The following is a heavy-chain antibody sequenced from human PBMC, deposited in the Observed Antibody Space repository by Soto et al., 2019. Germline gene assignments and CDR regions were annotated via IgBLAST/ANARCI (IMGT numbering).Heavy chain of an antibody. CDR1: GYTFTSYG. D-gene: IGHD3-3*01. Sequence: ASVKVSCKASGYTFTSYGISWVRQAPGQGIEWMGWISAYNGNTNYAQKLQGRVTMTTDTSTSTAYMELRSLRSDDTAVYYCARAEIYDFWSGYYSDYWGQGTLVTVSS. V-gene: IGHV1-18*01. CDR3: ARAEIYDFWSGYYSDY. CDR2: ISAYNGNT. J-gene: IGHJ4*02.